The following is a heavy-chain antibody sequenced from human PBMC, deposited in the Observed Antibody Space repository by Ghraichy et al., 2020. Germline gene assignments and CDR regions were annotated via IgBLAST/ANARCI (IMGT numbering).Heavy chain of an antibody. CDR2: ISGGSDNI. Sequence: GGSLRLSCAVSGFIFNNYAMSWVRQAPGKGLEWVSAISGGSDNIYYGDSVKGRFTISRDNSKNTLFLQMSSLRAEDTAVYYCAKGFTYFDYWGQGNLVTVSS. CDR1: GFIFNNYA. CDR3: AKGFTYFDY. J-gene: IGHJ4*02. D-gene: IGHD3-10*01. V-gene: IGHV3-23*01.